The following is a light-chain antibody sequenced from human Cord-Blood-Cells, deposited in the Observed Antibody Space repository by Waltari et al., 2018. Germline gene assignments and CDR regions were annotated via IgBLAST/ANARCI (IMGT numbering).Light chain of an antibody. J-gene: IGKJ4*01. Sequence: PMPQSPSPLSASVGDTVTIPCRASQSISSYLNWYQQKPGKAPQLLIYAASRLQSGVPSRFSGSGSGTDFTLTISSLQPEDFATYYCQQSYSTSFGGGTKVEIK. CDR2: AAS. V-gene: IGKV1-39*01. CDR1: QSISSY. CDR3: QQSYSTS.